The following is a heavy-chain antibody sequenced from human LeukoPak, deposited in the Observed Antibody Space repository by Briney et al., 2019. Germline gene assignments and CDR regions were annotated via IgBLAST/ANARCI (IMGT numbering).Heavy chain of an antibody. V-gene: IGHV4-34*01. CDR3: ARRDSSGIGWFDP. Sequence: SETLSLTCAVYGGSFSGYYWSWIRQPPGKGLEWIGEVNHSGSTKYSPSLKSRVTISVDTSKNQFSLKLSSVTAADTAVYYCARRDSSGIGWFDPWGQGTLVTVSS. CDR2: VNHSGST. J-gene: IGHJ5*02. CDR1: GGSFSGYY. D-gene: IGHD6-25*01.